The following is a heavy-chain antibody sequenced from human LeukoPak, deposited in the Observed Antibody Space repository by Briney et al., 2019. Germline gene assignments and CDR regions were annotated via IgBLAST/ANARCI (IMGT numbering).Heavy chain of an antibody. V-gene: IGHV3-74*01. CDR2: INTDGSST. CDR3: ARDGSLSYFDY. Sequence: GGSLRLSCAASGFTFSSYWMHWVRHAPGEGLVWVSRINTDGSSTSYADSVKGRFTISRDNAKNSLYLQMNSLRAEDTAVYYCARDGSLSYFDYWGQGTLVTVSS. J-gene: IGHJ4*02. CDR1: GFTFSSYW. D-gene: IGHD1-26*01.